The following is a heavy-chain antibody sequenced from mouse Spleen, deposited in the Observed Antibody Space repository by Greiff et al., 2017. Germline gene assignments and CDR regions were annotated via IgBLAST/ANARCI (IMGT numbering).Heavy chain of an antibody. CDR3: ARGYGSSPFAY. V-gene: IGHV1-82*01. CDR1: GYAFSSSW. J-gene: IGHJ3*01. D-gene: IGHD1-1*01. Sequence: QVQLQQSGPELVKPGASVKISCKASGYAFSSSWMNWVKQRPGQGLEWIGRIYPGDGDTNYNGKFKGKATLTADKSSSTAYMQLSSLTSVDSAVYFCARGYGSSPFAYWGQGTLVTVSA. CDR2: IYPGDGDT.